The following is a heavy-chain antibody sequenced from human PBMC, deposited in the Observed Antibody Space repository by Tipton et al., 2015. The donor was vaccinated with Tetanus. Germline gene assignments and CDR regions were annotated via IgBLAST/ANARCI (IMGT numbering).Heavy chain of an antibody. CDR3: ARDDDPIGNGLDV. CDR2: ITWNSGVT. V-gene: IGHV3-9*01. Sequence: SLRLSCAASGFTFDDYGMHWVRQVPGKGLEWVSGITWNSGVTAYADSLKGRLIISRDNARNSLYLQMNSLRVEDTALYYCARDDDPIGNGLDVWGQGTTVTVSS. CDR1: GFTFDDYG. J-gene: IGHJ6*02. D-gene: IGHD2/OR15-2a*01.